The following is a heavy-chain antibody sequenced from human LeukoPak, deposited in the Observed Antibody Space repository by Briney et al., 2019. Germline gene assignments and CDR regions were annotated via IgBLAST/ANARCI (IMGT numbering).Heavy chain of an antibody. CDR2: ISAYNGNT. Sequence: ASVKVSFKASGYTFTSYGISWVRQAPGQGLEWMGWISAYNGNTNYAQKLQGRVTMTTDTSTSTAYMELRSLRSDDTAVYYCARHGLVRGVIITSRNWFDPWGQGTLVTVSS. CDR1: GYTFTSYG. D-gene: IGHD3-10*01. J-gene: IGHJ5*02. CDR3: ARHGLVRGVIITSRNWFDP. V-gene: IGHV1-18*01.